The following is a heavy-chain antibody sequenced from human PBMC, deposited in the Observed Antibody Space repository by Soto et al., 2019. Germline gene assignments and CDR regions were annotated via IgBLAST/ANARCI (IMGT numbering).Heavy chain of an antibody. Sequence: SETLSLTCTVSGGSISSYYWSWIRQPPGKGLEWIGYIYYSGSTNYNPSLKSRVTISVDTSKNQFSLKLSSVTAADTAVYYCARYDFWSGYLDYWGQGTLVTVSS. J-gene: IGHJ4*02. CDR1: GGSISSYY. D-gene: IGHD3-3*01. CDR2: IYYSGST. V-gene: IGHV4-59*01. CDR3: ARYDFWSGYLDY.